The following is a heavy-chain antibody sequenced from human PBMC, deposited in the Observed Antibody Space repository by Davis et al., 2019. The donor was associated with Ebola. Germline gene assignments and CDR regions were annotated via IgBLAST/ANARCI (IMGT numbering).Heavy chain of an antibody. Sequence: KVSCKASGGTFSSYAISWVRQAPGQGLEWMGGIIPIFGTANYAQKFQGRVTITADESTSTAYMELSSLRSEDTAVYYCARVFGDYDNDNWFDPWGQGTLVTVSS. J-gene: IGHJ5*02. V-gene: IGHV1-69*01. CDR2: IIPIFGTA. CDR1: GGTFSSYA. D-gene: IGHD4-17*01. CDR3: ARVFGDYDNDNWFDP.